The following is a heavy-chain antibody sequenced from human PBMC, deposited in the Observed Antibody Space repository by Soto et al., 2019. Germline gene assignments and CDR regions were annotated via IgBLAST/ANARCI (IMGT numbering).Heavy chain of an antibody. CDR1: GFTFSSYS. CDR3: ARDLGVGAILAKVGVDY. J-gene: IGHJ4*02. D-gene: IGHD2-2*01. V-gene: IGHV3-21*01. CDR2: ISSSSSYI. Sequence: EVQLVESGGGLVKPGGSLRLSCAASGFTFSSYSMNWVRQAPGKGLEWASSISSSSSYIYYADSVKGRFTISRDNAKNSLYLQMNSLRAEDMAVYYCARDLGVGAILAKVGVDYWGQGTLVTVSS.